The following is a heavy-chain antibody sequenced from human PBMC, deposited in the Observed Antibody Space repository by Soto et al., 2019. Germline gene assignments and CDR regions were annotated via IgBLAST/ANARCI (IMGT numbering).Heavy chain of an antibody. CDR3: TRDGEYSSSSVAFDI. CDR2: IRSKAYGGTT. Sequence: GGSLRLSCTASGFTFGYYAMSWVRQAPGKGLEWVGFIRSKAYGGTTEYAASVKGRFTISRDDSKSIAYLQMNSLKTEDTAVYYCTRDGEYSSSSVAFDIWGQGTMVTVSS. D-gene: IGHD6-6*01. V-gene: IGHV3-49*04. CDR1: GFTFGYYA. J-gene: IGHJ3*02.